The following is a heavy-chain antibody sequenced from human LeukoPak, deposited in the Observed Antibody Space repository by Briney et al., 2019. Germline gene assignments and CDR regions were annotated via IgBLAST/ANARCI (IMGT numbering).Heavy chain of an antibody. CDR2: ISGSGGST. V-gene: IGHV3-23*01. CDR3: AKAFGWGLDG. J-gene: IGHJ3*01. D-gene: IGHD1-26*01. Sequence: GGSLRLSCAASGFTFSSYAMSWVRQAPGKGLEWVSAISGSGGSTYYADSVKGRFTISRDNSKKPLYLQMNSLRAEDTAVYYCAKAFGWGLDGWGQGTMVTVSS. CDR1: GFTFSSYA.